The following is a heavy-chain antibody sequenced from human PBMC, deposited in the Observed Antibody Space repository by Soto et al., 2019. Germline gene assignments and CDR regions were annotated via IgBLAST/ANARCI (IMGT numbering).Heavy chain of an antibody. J-gene: IGHJ6*02. CDR1: GFTFSSYA. CDR2: ISGSGGST. CDR3: AKPVAGGHCSGGSCYRRYSYYYYGMDV. V-gene: IGHV3-23*01. Sequence: GGSLRLSCAASGFTFSSYAMSWVRQAPGKGREWVSAISGSGGSTYYADSVKGRFTISRDNSKNTLYLQMNSLRAEDTAVYYCAKPVAGGHCSGGSCYRRYSYYYYGMDVWGQGTTVTVSS. D-gene: IGHD2-15*01.